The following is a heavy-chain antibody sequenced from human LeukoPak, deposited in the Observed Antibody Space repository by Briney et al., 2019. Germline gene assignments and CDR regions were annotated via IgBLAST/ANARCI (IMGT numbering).Heavy chain of an antibody. CDR3: ARATYSSGWGTSDY. Sequence: SETLSLTCTVSGGSISGYYWNWIRQPPGKGLEWIGYIDYSGSTNYNPSLKSRVTISIDTSKNQFSLRLTSVTAADTAVYYCARATYSSGWGTSDYWGQGTLVTVSS. D-gene: IGHD6-19*01. CDR1: GGSISGYY. V-gene: IGHV4-59*01. CDR2: IDYSGST. J-gene: IGHJ4*02.